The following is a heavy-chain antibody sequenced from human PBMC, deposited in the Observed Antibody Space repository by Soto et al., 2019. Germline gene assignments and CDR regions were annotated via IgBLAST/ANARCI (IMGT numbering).Heavy chain of an antibody. V-gene: IGHV4-34*01. CDR1: GGSFSVYY. CDR2: INHSGST. CDR3: ARGGGDGYNLFDY. D-gene: IGHD3-16*01. Sequence: ESLCRTGTVYGGSFSVYYWSWIRQPPGKGLEWIGEINHSGSTNYNPSLKSRVTISVDTSKNQFSLKLSSVTAADTAVYYCARGGGDGYNLFDYWGQGTLVTVSS. J-gene: IGHJ4*02.